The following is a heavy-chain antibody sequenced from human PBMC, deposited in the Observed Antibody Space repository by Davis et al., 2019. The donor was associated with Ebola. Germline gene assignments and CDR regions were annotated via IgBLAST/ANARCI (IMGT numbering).Heavy chain of an antibody. D-gene: IGHD2-2*02. CDR2: INSDGSNT. CDR3: VRDYQVPYTANFRGWFDS. V-gene: IGHV3-74*01. Sequence: GESLKISCTASEFTFSTYWTHWVRQTPGKGLVWVSRINSDGSNTNYADSVKGRFTISRDNAKNSLHLQMDNLRAEDTAVYYCVRDYQVPYTANFRGWFDSWGQGTLVTVSS. J-gene: IGHJ5*01. CDR1: EFTFSTYW.